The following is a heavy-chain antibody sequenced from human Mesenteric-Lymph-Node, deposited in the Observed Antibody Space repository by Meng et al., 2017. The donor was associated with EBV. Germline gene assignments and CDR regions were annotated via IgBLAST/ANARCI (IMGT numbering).Heavy chain of an antibody. CDR2: INTNSGNP. CDR3: ARADDYGGNPDN. CDR1: GYTFTNDG. J-gene: IGHJ4*02. Sequence: QVQLVPCGSELKKPGASGTVSCMTSGYTFTNDGMNWVRQAPGQGLEWMGWINTNSGNPTYAQGFTGRFVFSLDTSVSTAYMQISNLKAEDTAVYYCARADDYGGNPDNWGQGTLVTVSS. D-gene: IGHD4-23*01. V-gene: IGHV7-4-1*02.